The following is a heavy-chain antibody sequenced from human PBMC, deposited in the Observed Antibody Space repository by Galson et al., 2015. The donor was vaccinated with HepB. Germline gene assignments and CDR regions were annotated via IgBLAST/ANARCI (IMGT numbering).Heavy chain of an antibody. J-gene: IGHJ6*03. CDR2: ISSGGSTI. D-gene: IGHD3-22*01. CDR1: GFTFSDYY. CDR3: ARSTWLSHYMDV. Sequence: SLRLSCAASGFTFSDYYVTWIRQPPGKGLEWVSYISSGGSTIYYADSVKGRFTISRDNAKNSLYLQMYSLRAEDTAVYYCARSTWLSHYMDVWGKGTTVIVSS. V-gene: IGHV3-11*01.